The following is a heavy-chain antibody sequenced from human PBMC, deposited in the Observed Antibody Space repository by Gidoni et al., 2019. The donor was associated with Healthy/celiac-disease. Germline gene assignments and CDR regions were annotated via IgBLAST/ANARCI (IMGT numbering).Heavy chain of an antibody. CDR2: ISGSGGST. J-gene: IGHJ5*02. Sequence: EVQLLESGGGLVQPGGALRLSCAASGFTFSSYAMSWVRQAPGKGLAWVSAISGSGGSTYYADSVKGRFTISRDNSKNTLYLQMNSLRAEDTAVYYCAKDPYSRTLGSWFDPWGQGTLVTVSS. V-gene: IGHV3-23*01. D-gene: IGHD1-26*01. CDR1: GFTFSSYA. CDR3: AKDPYSRTLGSWFDP.